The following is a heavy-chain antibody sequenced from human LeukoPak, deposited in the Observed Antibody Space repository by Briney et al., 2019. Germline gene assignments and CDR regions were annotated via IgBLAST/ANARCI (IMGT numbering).Heavy chain of an antibody. CDR3: ARQNTPHGNFDY. D-gene: IGHD1-26*01. V-gene: IGHV3-13*01. J-gene: IGHJ4*02. CDR1: GFTLSSYG. CDR2: IGTAGDT. Sequence: GGSLRLSCAASGFTLSSYGMHWVRQPAGKGLEWVSAIGTAGDTFYPGSVKGRFTISRENAKKSLFLQMNNLRAEDTAVYYCARQNTPHGNFDYWGQGTLVTVSS.